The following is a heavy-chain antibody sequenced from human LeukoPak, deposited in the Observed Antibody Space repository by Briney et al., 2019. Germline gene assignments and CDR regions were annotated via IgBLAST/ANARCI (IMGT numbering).Heavy chain of an antibody. CDR1: GFNFSRYY. V-gene: IGHV3-48*01. D-gene: IGHD2-15*01. CDR3: ARVQVGGIGRGPLD. Sequence: PGGSLRLSCAVSGFNFSRYYMNWVHQAPGKGLEWVSYISGRSTTIQYADSVKGRFTISRDNAKNSLYLQMDSLSAEDTAVYYCARVQVGGIGRGPLDWGQGTLVTVSS. J-gene: IGHJ4*02. CDR2: ISGRSTTI.